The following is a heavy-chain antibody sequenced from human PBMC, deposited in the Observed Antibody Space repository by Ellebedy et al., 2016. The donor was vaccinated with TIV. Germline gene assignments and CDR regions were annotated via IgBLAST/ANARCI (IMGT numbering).Heavy chain of an antibody. D-gene: IGHD6-6*01. J-gene: IGHJ6*02. CDR3: ARRGWSSSSSADYYYGMDV. V-gene: IGHV4-59*01. Sequence: SETLSLTCTVSGGSISSYYWSWIRQPPGKGLEWIGYIYYSGSTNYNPSLKSRVTLSLDTSKDQFSLRLSSVTAADTAMYYCARRGWSSSSSADYYYGMDVWGQGTTVTVSS. CDR2: IYYSGST. CDR1: GGSISSYY.